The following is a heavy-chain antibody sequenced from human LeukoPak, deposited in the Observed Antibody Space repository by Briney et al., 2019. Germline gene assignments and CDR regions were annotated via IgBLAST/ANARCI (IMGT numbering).Heavy chain of an antibody. Sequence: PSETLSLTCTVSGGSISSYYWSWIRQPPGKGLEWIGYIYTSGSTNYNPSLKSRVTISVDTSKNRFSLKLSSVTAADTAVYYCARQGSSSWYVAEYYFDYWGQGTLVTVSS. J-gene: IGHJ4*02. D-gene: IGHD6-13*01. V-gene: IGHV4-4*09. CDR1: GGSISSYY. CDR3: ARQGSSSWYVAEYYFDY. CDR2: IYTSGST.